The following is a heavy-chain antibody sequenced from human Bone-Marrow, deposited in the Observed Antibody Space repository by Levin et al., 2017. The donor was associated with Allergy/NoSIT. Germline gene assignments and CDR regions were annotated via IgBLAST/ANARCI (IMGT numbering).Heavy chain of an antibody. V-gene: IGHV3-30*03. D-gene: IGHD6-13*01. Sequence: GGSLRLSCVASGFTFSNYGMHWVRQAPGKGLEWVSVISYDANNKYYTDSVRGRFAISRDNSKNTLFLQMNSLRLDDTAVYYCARDRRDQQRSADFFEYWGKGLLVTVSS. CDR1: GFTFSNYG. CDR2: ISYDANNK. CDR3: ARDRRDQQRSADFFEY. J-gene: IGHJ4*02.